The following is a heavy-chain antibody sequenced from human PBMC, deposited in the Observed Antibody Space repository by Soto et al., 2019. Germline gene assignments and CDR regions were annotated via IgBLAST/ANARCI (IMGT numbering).Heavy chain of an antibody. D-gene: IGHD3-16*01. V-gene: IGHV3-30-3*01. CDR3: ARDYVWGSFYFDY. CDR2: ISYDGSNK. J-gene: IGHJ4*02. Sequence: QVQLVESGGGVVQPGRSLRLSCAASGFTFSSYAMHWVRQAPGKGLEWVAVISYDGSNKYYADSVKGRFTISRDNSKNTLYLQMNSLRAEDTAVYYCARDYVWGSFYFDYWGQGTLVTVSS. CDR1: GFTFSSYA.